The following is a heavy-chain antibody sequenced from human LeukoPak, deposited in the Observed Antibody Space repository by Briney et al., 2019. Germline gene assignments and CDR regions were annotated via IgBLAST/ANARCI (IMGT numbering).Heavy chain of an antibody. Sequence: ASVKVSCKASGYTFTGYYMHWVRQAPGQGLEWMGWINPNSGGTNYAQKFQGRVTMTRDTSISTAYIELSRLRSDDTAVYYCARSYCGGDCSPSDAFDIWGQGTMVTVSS. D-gene: IGHD2-21*02. CDR1: GYTFTGYY. J-gene: IGHJ3*02. V-gene: IGHV1-2*02. CDR3: ARSYCGGDCSPSDAFDI. CDR2: INPNSGGT.